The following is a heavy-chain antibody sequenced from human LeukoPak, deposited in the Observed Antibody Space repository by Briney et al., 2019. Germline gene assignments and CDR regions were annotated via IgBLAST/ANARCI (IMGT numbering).Heavy chain of an antibody. D-gene: IGHD2-15*01. Sequence: GGSLRLSCAVSGFTLSNYYIHWVRQAPGKGLVWVSRISSDGSSTTYADSVKGRFTVSRDNAKSTLFLQMNSLRVEDTAVYYCASKKWSPISFDYWGQGTLVTVSS. CDR1: GFTLSNYY. CDR2: ISSDGSST. J-gene: IGHJ4*02. V-gene: IGHV3-74*01. CDR3: ASKKWSPISFDY.